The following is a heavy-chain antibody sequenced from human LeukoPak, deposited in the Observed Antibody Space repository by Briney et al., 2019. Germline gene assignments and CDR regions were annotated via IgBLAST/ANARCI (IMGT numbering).Heavy chain of an antibody. CDR1: GGSFSGYY. V-gene: IGHV4-34*01. J-gene: IGHJ3*02. Sequence: SETLSLTCAVYGGSFSGYYWSWIRQPPGKGLEWIGEINHSGSTNYNPSLKSRVTISVDTSKNQFSLKLSSVTAAGTAVYYCARANLKAPFFDIWGQGTMVTVSS. CDR3: ARANLKAPFFDI. CDR2: INHSGST.